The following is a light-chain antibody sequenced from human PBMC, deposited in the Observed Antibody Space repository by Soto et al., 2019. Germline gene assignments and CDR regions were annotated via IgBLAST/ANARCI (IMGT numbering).Light chain of an antibody. V-gene: IGKV3-11*01. Sequence: IGLKESPAAVCFSPGERATPCFMARQSISNYLAWYQQKPGQAPRLLIYDASNRATGIPARFSGSGSGTDFTLTISSLEPEDFAVYYCQQRSNWPITFGQGTRLEIK. CDR2: DAS. CDR1: QSISNY. J-gene: IGKJ5*01. CDR3: QQRSNWPIT.